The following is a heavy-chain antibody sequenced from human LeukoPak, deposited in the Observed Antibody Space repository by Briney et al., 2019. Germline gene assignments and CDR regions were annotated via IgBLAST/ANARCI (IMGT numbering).Heavy chain of an antibody. Sequence: SETLSLTCSVSGGSISSSSYYWGWIRQPPGKGLEWIGSIYYSGSTYYNPSLKSRVNISLDTSKNQFSLKLNSVTAADTAVYYCVRQQWLIPFGYWGQGTLVTVSS. CDR2: IYYSGST. CDR1: GGSISSSSYY. D-gene: IGHD6-19*01. J-gene: IGHJ4*02. V-gene: IGHV4-39*01. CDR3: VRQQWLIPFGY.